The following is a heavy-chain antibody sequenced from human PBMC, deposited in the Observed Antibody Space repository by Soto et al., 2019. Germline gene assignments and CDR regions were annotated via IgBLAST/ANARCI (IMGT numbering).Heavy chain of an antibody. CDR1: GYTFTSYG. J-gene: IGHJ4*02. CDR3: ARVRYGDY. Sequence: QVHLVQSGAEVKKPGASVKVSCKGSGYTFTSYGITWVRQAPGQGLEWMGWISAHNGNTDYAQKLQGRVTVTRDTSTSTAYMELRSLSSDDTAVYYCARVRYGDYWGQGALVTVYS. CDR2: ISAHNGNT. V-gene: IGHV1-18*01. D-gene: IGHD1-1*01.